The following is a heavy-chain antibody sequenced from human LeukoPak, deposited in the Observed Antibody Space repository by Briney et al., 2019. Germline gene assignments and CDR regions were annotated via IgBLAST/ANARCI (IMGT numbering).Heavy chain of an antibody. V-gene: IGHV4-34*01. CDR1: GGSFSGYY. J-gene: IGHJ4*02. CDR3: ARVMFTMVRGVIDY. CDR2: INHSGST. D-gene: IGHD3-10*01. Sequence: PSETLSLTCAVYGGSFSGYYWSWIRQPPGKGLEWIGEINHSGSTNYNPSLKSRVTISVDTSKNQFSLKLSSVTAADTAVYYCARVMFTMVRGVIDYWGQGTLVTVSS.